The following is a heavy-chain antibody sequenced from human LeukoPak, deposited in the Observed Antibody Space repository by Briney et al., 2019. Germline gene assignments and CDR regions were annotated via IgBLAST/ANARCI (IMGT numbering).Heavy chain of an antibody. CDR2: INHSGST. J-gene: IGHJ6*03. V-gene: IGHV4-34*01. CDR1: GGSFSGYY. D-gene: IGHD2-21*02. CDR3: ARGLSSATAGYYYYYYYMDV. Sequence: PSETLSLTCAVYGGSFSGYYWSWIRHPPGNGLEWIGEINHSGSTNYNPSLKSRVTISVDTSKSQFSLKLSSVTAADTAVYYCARGLSSATAGYYYYYYYMDVWGKGTTVTVSS.